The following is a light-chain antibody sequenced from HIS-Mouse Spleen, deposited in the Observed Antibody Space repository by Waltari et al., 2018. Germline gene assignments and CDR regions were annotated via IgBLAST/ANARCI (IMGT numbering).Light chain of an antibody. CDR3: AAWDDSLNGPV. V-gene: IGLV1-44*01. J-gene: IGLJ2*01. Sequence: QSVLTQPPSASGTPGQRVTLPWSGSSSNPGSNTGNWYQQLPGTAPKLLIYSNNRRPSGVPDRFSGSKSGTSASLAISGLQSEDEADYYCAAWDDSLNGPVFGGGTKLTVL. CDR1: SSNPGSNT. CDR2: SNN.